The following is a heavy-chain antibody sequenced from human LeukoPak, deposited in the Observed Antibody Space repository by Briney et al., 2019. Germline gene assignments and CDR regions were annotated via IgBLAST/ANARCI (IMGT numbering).Heavy chain of an antibody. Sequence: GGSLRLSCAASGFTFSSYAMSWVRQAPGKGLEWASAISGSGGSTFYADSVKGRFTMSRDNSKNTLYLQMNSLRAEDTSVYYCAKEASYCTNGVCYSRIFDTWGQGTLVTVSS. V-gene: IGHV3-23*01. J-gene: IGHJ5*02. CDR3: AKEASYCTNGVCYSRIFDT. CDR2: ISGSGGST. CDR1: GFTFSSYA. D-gene: IGHD2-8*01.